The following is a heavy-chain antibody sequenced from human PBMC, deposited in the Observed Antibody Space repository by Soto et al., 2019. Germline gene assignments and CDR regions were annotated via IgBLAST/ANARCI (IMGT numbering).Heavy chain of an antibody. J-gene: IGHJ4*02. D-gene: IGHD3-10*01. Sequence: QVQLVQSGPEVKKPGASVKVSCKASGYTYITYGISWVRQAPGQGLEWLGWISAYNGHTDYPQKFQDRLTMTTDTSTNTAYMELRSLRSDDTAVYFCARTSMLRGVTPLGAFDYWGQGTLVTVSS. V-gene: IGHV1-18*01. CDR3: ARTSMLRGVTPLGAFDY. CDR2: ISAYNGHT. CDR1: GYTYITYG.